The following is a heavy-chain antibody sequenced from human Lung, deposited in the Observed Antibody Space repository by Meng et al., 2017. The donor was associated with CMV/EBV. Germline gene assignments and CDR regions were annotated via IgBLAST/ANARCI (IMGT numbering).Heavy chain of an antibody. CDR2: ISMSGSTI. D-gene: IGHD6-25*01. CDR1: GFNFNIYE. Sequence: GGSLRLXCAASGFNFNIYEMSWVRQAPGKGLEWVSYISMSGSTIYYADAVKGRFTISRDKAKNSLYLQMNSLRVEDTALYYCARGEAARDFDSWGQGTVVTVSS. J-gene: IGHJ4*02. CDR3: ARGEAARDFDS. V-gene: IGHV3-48*03.